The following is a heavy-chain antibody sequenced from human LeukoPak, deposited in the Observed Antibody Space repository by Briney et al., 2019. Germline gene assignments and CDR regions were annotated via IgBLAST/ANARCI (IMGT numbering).Heavy chain of an antibody. CDR3: ARRSGIAVAGAFDY. D-gene: IGHD6-19*01. V-gene: IGHV3-9*01. Sequence: GRSLRLSCAASGFTFDDYAMHWVRQAPGKGLEWVSGISWNSGSIGYADSVKGRFTISRDNAKNSLYLQMNSLRAEDTALYYCARRSGIAVAGAFDYWGQGTLVTVSS. J-gene: IGHJ4*02. CDR1: GFTFDDYA. CDR2: ISWNSGSI.